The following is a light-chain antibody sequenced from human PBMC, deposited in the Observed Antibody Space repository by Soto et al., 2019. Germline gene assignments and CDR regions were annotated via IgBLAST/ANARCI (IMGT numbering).Light chain of an antibody. CDR1: QTVFSN. CDR3: QQYNNWPRT. Sequence: EVVMTQSPATLSVSPGERATLSCRASQTVFSNLAWYQQKPGQAPRLLIYGASTKATGVPARFSGSGSATEFTLTISSLQSEDFAVDYCQQYNNWPRTFGQVNKVEI. J-gene: IGKJ1*01. V-gene: IGKV3-15*01. CDR2: GAS.